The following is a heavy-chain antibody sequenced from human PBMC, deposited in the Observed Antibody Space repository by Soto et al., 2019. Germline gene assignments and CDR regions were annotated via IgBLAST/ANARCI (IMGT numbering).Heavy chain of an antibody. Sequence: QVQLQESGPGLVKPSETLSLICTVSGGSISNYFWDWIRQPAGKGLEWIGRIFSSGSTNYNASLKSRVTMSVDTSKNQVSLKLTSMTAADTAVYYCARNVASPGVSGSWGAFDIWGQGTMVTASS. CDR1: GGSISNYF. CDR3: ARNVASPGVSGSWGAFDI. D-gene: IGHD5-12*01. J-gene: IGHJ3*02. V-gene: IGHV4-4*07. CDR2: IFSSGST.